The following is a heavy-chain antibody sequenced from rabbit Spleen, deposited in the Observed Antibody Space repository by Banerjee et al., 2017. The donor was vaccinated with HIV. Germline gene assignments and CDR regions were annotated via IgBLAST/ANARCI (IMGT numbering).Heavy chain of an antibody. V-gene: IGHV1S45*01. CDR3: GRDLFGVPVRLDL. D-gene: IGHD5-1*01. CDR1: GFSFSRGYD. J-gene: IGHJ6*01. CDR2: IYAGASGST. Sequence: QEQVEESGGGLVKPEGSLTLTCKASGFSFSRGYDMCWVRQAPGKGLEWIACIYAGASGSTYYASWAKGRFPISKTSSTTVTLQMTSLTAADTATYFCGRDLFGVPVRLDLWGQGTLVTVS.